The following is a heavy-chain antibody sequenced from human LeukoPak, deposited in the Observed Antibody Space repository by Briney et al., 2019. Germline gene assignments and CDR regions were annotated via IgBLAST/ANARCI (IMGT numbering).Heavy chain of an antibody. V-gene: IGHV3-9*01. CDR2: INWNSNNI. CDR1: GFTFDDYA. J-gene: IGHJ4*02. CDR3: AKASSGYYSAILG. D-gene: IGHD3-22*01. Sequence: GGSLRLSCAASGFTFDDYAMHWVRQAPGKGLEWVSGINWNSNNIDYTDSVKGRFTISRDNGKNSLYLQMNSLRAEDTALYYCAKASSGYYSAILGWGQGTLVTVSS.